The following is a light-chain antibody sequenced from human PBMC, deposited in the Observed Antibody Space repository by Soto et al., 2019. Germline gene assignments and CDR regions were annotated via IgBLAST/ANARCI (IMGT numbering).Light chain of an antibody. CDR3: AAWDDSLVV. Sequence: QSVLTQPPSASGTPGQTVTISCSGSSSNIGSAYIYWYQHLPGTAPKLLFYRNNQRPSGVPDRFSASKSGTSASLAISGLRSEDDADYYCAAWDDSLVVFGGGTKLTVL. CDR2: RNN. V-gene: IGLV1-47*01. CDR1: SSNIGSAY. J-gene: IGLJ2*01.